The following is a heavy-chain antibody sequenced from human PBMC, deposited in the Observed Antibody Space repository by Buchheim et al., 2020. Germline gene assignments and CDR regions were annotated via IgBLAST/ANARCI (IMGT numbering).Heavy chain of an antibody. J-gene: IGHJ6*02. CDR2: IYNTGSA. V-gene: IGHV4-61*01. Sequence: QVLLQESGPGLVKPSETLSLTCTVSGGSISSGSHYWSWIRQPPGRGLEWIGYIYNTGSANYSPSLKSRVTISVDTSKNQFSLKLSSVTAADTAVYYCARTQRMTTVTTDFYYGMDVWGQGTT. CDR1: GGSISSGSHY. D-gene: IGHD4-17*01. CDR3: ARTQRMTTVTTDFYYGMDV.